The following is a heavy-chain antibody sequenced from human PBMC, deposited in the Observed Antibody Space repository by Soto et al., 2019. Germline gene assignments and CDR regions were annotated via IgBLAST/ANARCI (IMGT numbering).Heavy chain of an antibody. V-gene: IGHV1-18*01. CDR3: AREGTWPYYYYGMDV. J-gene: IGHJ6*02. Sequence: QVQLVQSGDEGKKPGASVKVSCKASGYTFTTYGISWVRQAPGQGLEWMGWISAYNGDTKYTQNVQARVSMTTDTPTRTAYMELRSLRSDDTAVYYCAREGTWPYYYYGMDVWGQGTTVTVSS. CDR1: GYTFTTYG. CDR2: ISAYNGDT.